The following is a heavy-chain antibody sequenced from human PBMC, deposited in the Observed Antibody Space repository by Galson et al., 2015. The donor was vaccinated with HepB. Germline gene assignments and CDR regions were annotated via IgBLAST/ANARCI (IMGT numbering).Heavy chain of an antibody. D-gene: IGHD2-2*01. Sequence: SLRLSCAASGFTFSSYGMHWVRQAPGNVLEWVAAISYDGNTDYYADSVKGRFTISRDNSMNTVYLQMNSLRVVDTAVYYCAKDKVVPGVALFDYWGQGILVTVSS. CDR1: GFTFSSYG. V-gene: IGHV3-30*18. CDR3: AKDKVVPGVALFDY. J-gene: IGHJ4*02. CDR2: ISYDGNTD.